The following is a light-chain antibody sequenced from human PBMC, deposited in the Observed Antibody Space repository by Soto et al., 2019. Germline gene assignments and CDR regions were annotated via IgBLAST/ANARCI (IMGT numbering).Light chain of an antibody. CDR2: GNS. Sequence: QSVLTQPPAVSGAPGQRVTISCVGSSSNIGAHYDVHWYQQLPGTAPKLLIYGNSNRPSGVPDRFSGSKSGTSASLAMSGLPAEDEADYYCQSYDSNLSGVVFGGGTKLTVL. V-gene: IGLV1-40*01. J-gene: IGLJ2*01. CDR3: QSYDSNLSGVV. CDR1: SSNIGAHYD.